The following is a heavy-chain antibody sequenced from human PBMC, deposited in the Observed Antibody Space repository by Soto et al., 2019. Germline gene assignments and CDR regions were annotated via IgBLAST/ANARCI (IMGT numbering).Heavy chain of an antibody. V-gene: IGHV4-59*01. J-gene: IGHJ4*02. CDR3: ARGDRFNYIDY. CDR1: GDSISSYY. CDR2: IYYSGST. Sequence: SETRSLTCTVSGDSISSYYWSWIRQPPGKGLEWIGYIYYSGSTNYNPSLKSRVTISVDTSKNQFSLQLTSVTAADTAVYFCARGDRFNYIDYWGQGTLVTVSS. D-gene: IGHD3-10*01.